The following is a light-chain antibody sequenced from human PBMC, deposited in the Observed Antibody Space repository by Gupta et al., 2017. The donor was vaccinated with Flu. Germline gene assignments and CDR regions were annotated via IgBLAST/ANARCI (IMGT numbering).Light chain of an antibody. CDR1: SSDVVALNY. J-gene: IGLJ2*01. CDR2: EVS. Sequence: QSALTQPASVSGSPGQSITISCTGTSSDVVALNYVSWYQQHPGKAPKLMIYEVSNRPSGVSNRFSGSKSGNTASLTISGLQAEDESDYYCSSYTTSSHVLFGGGTKLTVL. V-gene: IGLV2-14*01. CDR3: SSYTTSSHVL.